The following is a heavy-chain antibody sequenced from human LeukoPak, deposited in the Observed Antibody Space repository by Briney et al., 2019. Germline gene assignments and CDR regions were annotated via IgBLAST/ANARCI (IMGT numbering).Heavy chain of an antibody. CDR2: INPNSGDT. J-gene: IGHJ4*02. V-gene: IGHV1-2*02. D-gene: IGHD6-19*01. CDR3: ARGLDYSSGWYGSSAHDY. CDR1: GYTFSGSY. Sequence: ASVKVSCEASGYTFSGSYIYWARQAPGQRLEWMGWINPNSGDTHYAQDFQGRVAMTRDTSITTAYMELSSLRSDDTGVYYCARGLDYSSGWYGSSAHDYWGQGTLVTVSS.